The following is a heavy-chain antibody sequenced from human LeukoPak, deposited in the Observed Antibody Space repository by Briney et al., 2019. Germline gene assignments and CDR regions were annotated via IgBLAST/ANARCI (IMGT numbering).Heavy chain of an antibody. CDR2: IYSGGTT. V-gene: IGHV3-66*01. Sequence: PGGSLRLSCAASGFTVGNNYMNWVRQAPGKGLEWVSLIYSGGTTYYADSVKGRFTISRDSSKNTLYLQMNSLRVEDTAVYYCARDPPAVTTNTYVWGQGTLVTVSS. J-gene: IGHJ4*02. CDR1: GFTVGNNY. CDR3: ARDPPAVTTNTYV. D-gene: IGHD3-3*01.